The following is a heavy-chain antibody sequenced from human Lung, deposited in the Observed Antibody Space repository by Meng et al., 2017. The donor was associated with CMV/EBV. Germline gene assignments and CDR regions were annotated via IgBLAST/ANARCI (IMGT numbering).Heavy chain of an antibody. CDR1: GGSISSSNW. Sequence: VYMDELCPGLVESWGTLSLTCAVSGGSISSSNWWSWVRQPPGKGLEWIGEIYHSGSTNYNPSLKSRVTISVDKSKNQFSLKLSSVTAADTAVYYCASFPPPGKQWLVTDYWGQGTLVTVSS. CDR2: IYHSGST. CDR3: ASFPPPGKQWLVTDY. V-gene: IGHV4-4*02. J-gene: IGHJ4*02. D-gene: IGHD6-19*01.